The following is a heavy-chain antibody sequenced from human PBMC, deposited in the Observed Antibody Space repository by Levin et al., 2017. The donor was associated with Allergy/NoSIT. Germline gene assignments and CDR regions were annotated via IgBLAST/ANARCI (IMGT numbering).Heavy chain of an antibody. CDR3: AKDDRGYSYGYFDY. J-gene: IGHJ4*02. CDR1: GFTFSSYA. Sequence: LSLTCAASGFTFSSYAMSWVRQAPGKGLEWVSAISGSGGSTYYADSVKGRFTISRDNSKNTLYLQMNSLRAEDTAVYYCAKDDRGYSYGYFDYWGQGTLVTVSS. V-gene: IGHV3-23*01. CDR2: ISGSGGST. D-gene: IGHD5-18*01.